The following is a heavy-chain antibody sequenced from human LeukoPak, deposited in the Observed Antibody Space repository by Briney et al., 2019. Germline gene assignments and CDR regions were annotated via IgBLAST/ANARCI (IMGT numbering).Heavy chain of an antibody. CDR2: ISGSAGST. J-gene: IGHJ4*02. V-gene: IGHV3-23*01. D-gene: IGHD6-13*01. Sequence: PGGSLRLSCAASGFTFSSYAMSWVRQAPGKGLEWVSGISGSAGSTYYADSVKGRFTNTRDNSKNTLYLQMNSLRAEDTAVYYCAKDLRSSNYYYFDYWGQGTQVTVSS. CDR3: AKDLRSSNYYYFDY. CDR1: GFTFSSYA.